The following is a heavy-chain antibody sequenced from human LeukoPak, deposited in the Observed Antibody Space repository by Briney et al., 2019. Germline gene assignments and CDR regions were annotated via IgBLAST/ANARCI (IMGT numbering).Heavy chain of an antibody. V-gene: IGHV3-74*01. CDR1: GFTFNIYW. CDR3: ARDIPNSSSWDRFDY. J-gene: IGHJ4*02. Sequence: PGGSLRLSCAASGFTFNIYWMHWVRQAPGKGLVWVSRINSDGSITNYADSVKGRFTISRDNAKNTLYLQMNSLRAEDTAVYYCARDIPNSSSWDRFDYWGQGTLVTVSS. CDR2: INSDGSIT. D-gene: IGHD6-13*01.